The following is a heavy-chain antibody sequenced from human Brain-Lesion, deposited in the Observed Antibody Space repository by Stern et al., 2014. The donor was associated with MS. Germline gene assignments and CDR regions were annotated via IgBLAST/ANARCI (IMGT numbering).Heavy chain of an antibody. D-gene: IGHD6-6*01. Sequence: EVQLVESGAEVKKPGESLKISCKGSGYRFTSNWIGWVRQMPGKGLEWMGIIWPGDSDTRYSPSFQGQVTISADKYISTAYLQWSSLQASDTAMYYCARRGDSSSSGFDYWGQGTLVIVSS. CDR3: ARRGDSSSSGFDY. V-gene: IGHV5-51*01. J-gene: IGHJ4*02. CDR2: IWPGDSDT. CDR1: GYRFTSNW.